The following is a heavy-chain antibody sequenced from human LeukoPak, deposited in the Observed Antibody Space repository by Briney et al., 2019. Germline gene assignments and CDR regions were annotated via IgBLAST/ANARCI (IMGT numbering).Heavy chain of an antibody. CDR3: ARDLDSSGYYRSDAFDI. CDR1: GYTFTRYG. Sequence: GAAVKVSYKASGYTFTRYGTTWVRQAPGQGLEWMGWIGAYNGKTDHAQKFQGRLRMTTDTSTSTAHMELMSLRSDDTAVYYCARDLDSSGYYRSDAFDIWGQGTMVTVSS. CDR2: IGAYNGKT. J-gene: IGHJ3*02. D-gene: IGHD3-22*01. V-gene: IGHV1-18*01.